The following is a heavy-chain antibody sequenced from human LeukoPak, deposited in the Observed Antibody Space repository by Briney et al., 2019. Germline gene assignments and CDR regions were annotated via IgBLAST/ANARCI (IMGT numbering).Heavy chain of an antibody. CDR2: INPNNADT. Sequence: ASVKVSCKASGYTFTGYFMHWVRQAPGQGLEWMGWINPNNADTNYAQRFRGRVTMTRDTSISTAYMDLTSLRSDDTAVYYCARGWGELLQATFDIWGQGTMVTVSS. CDR1: GYTFTGYF. D-gene: IGHD1-26*01. CDR3: ARGWGELLQATFDI. V-gene: IGHV1-2*02. J-gene: IGHJ3*02.